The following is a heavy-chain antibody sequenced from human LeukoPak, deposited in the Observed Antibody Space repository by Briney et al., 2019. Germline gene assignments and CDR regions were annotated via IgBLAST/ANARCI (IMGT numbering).Heavy chain of an antibody. CDR1: GITLSNYN. J-gene: IGHJ6*02. V-gene: IGHV3-21*01. CDR2: ISSTSEHI. CDR3: ARAPYGSGYGMDV. D-gene: IGHD3-10*01. Sequence: GGSLRLSCAASGITLSNYNMYWVRQAPGKGLEWVSSISSTSEHIYYADSVKGRFTISRDNAKNSLYLQMDSLRAEDTAVYYCARAPYGSGYGMDVWGQGTTVTVSS.